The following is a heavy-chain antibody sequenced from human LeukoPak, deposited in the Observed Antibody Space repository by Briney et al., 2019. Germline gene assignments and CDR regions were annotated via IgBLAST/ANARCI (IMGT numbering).Heavy chain of an antibody. Sequence: PGGSLRLSCAASGFTFSSYSMNWVRQAPGKGLEWVSSISSSSSYIYYADSVKGRFTISRDNAKNSLYLQMNSLRAEDTAVYYCARGSYAFGVVIIPKGHFDYWGQGTLVTVSS. CDR2: ISSSSSYI. D-gene: IGHD3-3*01. CDR3: ARGSYAFGVVIIPKGHFDY. CDR1: GFTFSSYS. V-gene: IGHV3-21*01. J-gene: IGHJ4*02.